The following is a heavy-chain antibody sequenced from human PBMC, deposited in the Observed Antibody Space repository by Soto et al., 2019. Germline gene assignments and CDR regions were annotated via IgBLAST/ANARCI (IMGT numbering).Heavy chain of an antibody. J-gene: IGHJ6*02. CDR3: ANELEVGRFLEPEYYYHGMDV. CDR1: GFTFSAFG. Sequence: QVQLVESGGGVVQPGRSLRLSCAASGFTFSAFGMHWVRQAPGKGLEWVAVMSYDGRNEYYADSIKGRFSISRDNSKNRLFLRMNSLRAGDTAVHYCANELEVGRFLEPEYYYHGMDVWGQGTSVAVSS. CDR2: MSYDGRNE. D-gene: IGHD3-3*01. V-gene: IGHV3-30*18.